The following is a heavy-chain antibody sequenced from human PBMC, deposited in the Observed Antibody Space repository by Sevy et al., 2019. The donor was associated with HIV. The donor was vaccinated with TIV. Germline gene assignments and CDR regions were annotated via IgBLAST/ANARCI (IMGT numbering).Heavy chain of an antibody. D-gene: IGHD4-17*01. V-gene: IGHV4-38-2*01. Sequence: SETLSLTCAVSGYSISSGYYWGWIRQPPGRGLEWIGSIYHSGSTYYNPSLKSRVTISVDTSKNQFSLKLSSVTAADTAVYYCARLPRWHACGFDYWGQGTLVTVSS. J-gene: IGHJ4*02. CDR1: GYSISSGYY. CDR3: ARLPRWHACGFDY. CDR2: IYHSGST.